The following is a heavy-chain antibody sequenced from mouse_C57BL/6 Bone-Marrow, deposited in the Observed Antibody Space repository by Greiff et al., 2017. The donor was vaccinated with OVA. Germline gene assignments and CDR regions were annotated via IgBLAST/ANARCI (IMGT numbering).Heavy chain of an antibody. CDR3: SRSLGRGGY. Sequence: QVQLQQPGAELVRPGTSVKLSCKASGYTFTSYWMNWVKQRPGQGLEWIGVIDPSDSYTNYNQKFKGKATLTVDTSSSTAYMQISSLTSEDSAVYYCSRSLGRGGYWGQGTTLTVSS. CDR2: IDPSDSYT. V-gene: IGHV1-59*01. J-gene: IGHJ2*01. CDR1: GYTFTSYW.